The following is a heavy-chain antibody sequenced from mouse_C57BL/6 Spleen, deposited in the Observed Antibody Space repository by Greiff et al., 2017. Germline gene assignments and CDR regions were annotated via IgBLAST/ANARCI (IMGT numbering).Heavy chain of an antibody. CDR3: ARSGYGSSYDWYFDV. J-gene: IGHJ1*03. CDR2: IRNKANGYTT. D-gene: IGHD1-1*01. V-gene: IGHV7-3*01. Sequence: EVKLMESGGGLVQPGGSLSLSCAASGFTFTDYYMSWVRQPPGKALEWLGFIRNKANGYTTEYSASVKGRFTISRDNSQSILYLQMNALRAEDSATYYCARSGYGSSYDWYFDVWGTGTTVTVSS. CDR1: GFTFTDYY.